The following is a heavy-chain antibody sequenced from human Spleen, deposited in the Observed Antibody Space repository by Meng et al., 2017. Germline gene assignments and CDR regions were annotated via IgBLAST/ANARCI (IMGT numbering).Heavy chain of an antibody. CDR2: INHSGST. J-gene: IGHJ6*02. CDR1: GGSFSDFY. Sequence: SETLSLTCAVYGGSFSDFYWSWIRQPPSKGLEWIGEINHSGSTNYNPSLKSRVTISVDTSKNQFSLKLSSVTAADTAVYYCARDEWARAAVGLSYYYGMDVWGQGTTVTVSS. CDR3: ARDEWARAAVGLSYYYGMDV. D-gene: IGHD6-13*01. V-gene: IGHV4-34*01.